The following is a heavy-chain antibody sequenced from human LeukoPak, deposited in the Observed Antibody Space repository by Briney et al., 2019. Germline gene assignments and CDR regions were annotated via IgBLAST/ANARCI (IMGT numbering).Heavy chain of an antibody. CDR1: GLTFSNYA. J-gene: IGHJ5*02. CDR2: ISHDGSNK. V-gene: IGHV3-30*04. D-gene: IGHD4-17*01. CDR3: TSTVTTDNWFDP. Sequence: GGSLRLSCAASGLTFSNYAMHWVRQAPGKGLEWVAVISHDGSNKWYADSVRGRFTISRDNSKNTLYLQMNSLRAEDTAVYYCTSTVTTDNWFDPWGQGTLVTVSS.